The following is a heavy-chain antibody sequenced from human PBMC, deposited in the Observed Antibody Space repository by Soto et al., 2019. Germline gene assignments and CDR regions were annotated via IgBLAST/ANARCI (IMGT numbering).Heavy chain of an antibody. Sequence: SGPTLVNPTQTLTLTCTFSGFSLSTSGMCVSWIRQPPGKALEWLALIDWDDDKYYSTSLKTRLTISKDTPKTQVVLTMTNMDPVDTATYYCARIRVLDYYYYGMDVWGQGTTVTVSS. J-gene: IGHJ6*02. CDR3: ARIRVLDYYYYGMDV. V-gene: IGHV2-70*01. CDR2: IDWDDDK. CDR1: GFSLSTSGMC.